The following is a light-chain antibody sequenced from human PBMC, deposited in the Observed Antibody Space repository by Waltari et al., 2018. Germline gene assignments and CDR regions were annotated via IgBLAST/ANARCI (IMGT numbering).Light chain of an antibody. J-gene: IGKJ1*01. CDR3: QNHERLPAT. V-gene: IGKV3-20*01. CDR1: QSVSRY. CDR2: AAS. Sequence: EVVLTQSPGTLSLSPGERATLSCRASQSVSRYLAWYQQRPGQAPRLLIYAASTSATGVPDRFSGSGFGTDFSLTISRLEPEDFAVYYCQNHERLPATFGQGTKVEIK.